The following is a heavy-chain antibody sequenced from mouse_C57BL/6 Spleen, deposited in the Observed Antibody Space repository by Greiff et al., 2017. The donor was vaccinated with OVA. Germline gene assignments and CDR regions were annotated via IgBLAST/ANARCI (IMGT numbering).Heavy chain of an antibody. CDR1: GYTFTDYY. Sequence: EVQLQQSGPELVKPGASVKISCKASGYTFTDYYMNWVKQSHGKSLEWIGDINPNNGGTSYNQKFKGKATLTVDKSSSTAYMELRSLTSEDSAVYYCARVGYYGNYYSYCDVWGTGTTVTVSS. CDR3: ARVGYYGNYYSYCDV. V-gene: IGHV1-26*01. CDR2: INPNNGGT. D-gene: IGHD2-1*01. J-gene: IGHJ1*03.